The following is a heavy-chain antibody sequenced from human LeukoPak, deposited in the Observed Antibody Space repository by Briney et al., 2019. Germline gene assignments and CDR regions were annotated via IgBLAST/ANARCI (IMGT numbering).Heavy chain of an antibody. CDR3: ARGYVGGRHFDY. CDR1: ALTFSNYE. V-gene: IGHV3-48*03. J-gene: IGHJ4*02. Sequence: GGSLRLSCVDSALTFSNYEMNWVRQAPGQGLQWLSIISKIGTNINYADSVKGRFTISRDNAKRTLYLQMNNVRVDDTAVYYCARGYVGGRHFDYWGQGVFVTVSS. CDR2: ISKIGTNI. D-gene: IGHD1-26*01.